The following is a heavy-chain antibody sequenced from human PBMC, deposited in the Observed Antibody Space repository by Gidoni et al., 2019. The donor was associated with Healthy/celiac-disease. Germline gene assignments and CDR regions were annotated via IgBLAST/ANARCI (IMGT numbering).Heavy chain of an antibody. CDR2: IIPILGIA. CDR1: GGTFSSYT. V-gene: IGHV1-69*08. D-gene: IGHD3-10*01. CDR3: AREGTTMVRGDYYGMDV. Sequence: QVQLVQSGAEVKKPGSSVKVSCKASGGTFSSYTISWVRQAPGQGLEWMGRIIPILGIANYAQKFQGRVTITADKSTSTAYMELSSLRSEDTAVYYCAREGTTMVRGDYYGMDVWGQGTTVTVSS. J-gene: IGHJ6*02.